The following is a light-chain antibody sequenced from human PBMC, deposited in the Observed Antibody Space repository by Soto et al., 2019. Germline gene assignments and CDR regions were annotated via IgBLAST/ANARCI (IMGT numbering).Light chain of an antibody. Sequence: QSVLTQPPSASGSPGQSVTISCTGTSSDVGRYSYVSWYQQYPGKAPKLMIYEVSKRPSGVPDRFSGSKSGNTASLTVSGLQAEDEADYYCSSYAGSNNLVFGGGTKLTVL. J-gene: IGLJ3*02. CDR2: EVS. V-gene: IGLV2-8*01. CDR3: SSYAGSNNLV. CDR1: SSDVGRYSY.